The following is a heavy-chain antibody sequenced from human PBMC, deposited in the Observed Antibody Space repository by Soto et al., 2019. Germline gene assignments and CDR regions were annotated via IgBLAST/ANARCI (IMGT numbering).Heavy chain of an antibody. D-gene: IGHD3-10*01. Sequence: EVQLLESGGGVVQPGGSLILSCAASGLTLNTYAMNWVRLAPGRGLEWVSGINSAGSTFYPDSAKGRFTISKDNDQNMLDLQMNNLRGEDTALYYCAKNPRGGHHGDWFFDLWGRGTVGTFSS. CDR3: AKNPRGGHHGDWFFDL. CDR2: INSAGST. J-gene: IGHJ2*01. V-gene: IGHV3-23*01. CDR1: GLTLNTYA.